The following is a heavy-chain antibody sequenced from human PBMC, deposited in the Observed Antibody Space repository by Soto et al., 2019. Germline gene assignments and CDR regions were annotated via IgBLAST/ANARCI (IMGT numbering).Heavy chain of an antibody. D-gene: IGHD2-2*01. CDR1: AFTFSNYW. Sequence: GGSLRLSCAASAFTFSNYWMHWVRQAPGKGLVWVSLIKTDGSATTYADSVKGRFTISRDNSKNTLYLQMNSLRAEDTAVYYCARISLGYCISTSCCRGCYFDYWGQGTLVTVSS. CDR3: ARISLGYCISTSCCRGCYFDY. CDR2: IKTDGSAT. V-gene: IGHV3-74*01. J-gene: IGHJ4*02.